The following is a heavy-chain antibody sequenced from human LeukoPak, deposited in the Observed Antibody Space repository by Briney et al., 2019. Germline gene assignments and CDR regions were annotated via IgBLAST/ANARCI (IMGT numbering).Heavy chain of an antibody. Sequence: GASVKVSCKASGYTFTSYAMHWVRQAPGQRLEWMGWINAGNGNTKHSQKFQGRVTIARDTSASTAYMELSSLRSEDTAVYYCARSPRLYNWNDCWFDPWGQGTLVTVSS. CDR3: ARSPRLYNWNDCWFDP. CDR1: GYTFTSYA. J-gene: IGHJ5*02. CDR2: INAGNGNT. D-gene: IGHD1-20*01. V-gene: IGHV1-3*01.